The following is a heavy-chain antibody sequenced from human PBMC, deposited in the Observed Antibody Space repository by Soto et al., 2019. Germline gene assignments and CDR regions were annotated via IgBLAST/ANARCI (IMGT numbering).Heavy chain of an antibody. Sequence: EVQLLESGGGLVQPGGSLRLSCAASGFTFSTYSMTWVRQAPGKGLEWVSTIRDSGGSAQYADSVRGRFTISRDNSKNTLFLQMNSLRAEDTAVYYCARVKAQILSSGWYGGDDIWGQGTVVTVSS. CDR3: ARVKAQILSSGWYGGDDI. CDR2: IRDSGGSA. V-gene: IGHV3-23*01. D-gene: IGHD6-19*01. J-gene: IGHJ3*02. CDR1: GFTFSTYS.